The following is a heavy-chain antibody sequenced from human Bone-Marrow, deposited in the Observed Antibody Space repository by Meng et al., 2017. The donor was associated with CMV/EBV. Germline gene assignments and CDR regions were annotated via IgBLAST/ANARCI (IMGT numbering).Heavy chain of an antibody. CDR3: AREGGKYYYDSSGIDY. CDR2: IWYDGSNK. V-gene: IGHV3-33*01. D-gene: IGHD3-22*01. CDR1: GFTFSSYG. Sequence: GESLKISCAASGFTFSSYGMHWVRQAPGKGLEWVAVIWYDGSNKYYADSVKGRFTISRDNSKNTLYLQMNSLRAEDTAVYYCAREGGKYYYDSSGIDYWGQGTLVTVSS. J-gene: IGHJ4*02.